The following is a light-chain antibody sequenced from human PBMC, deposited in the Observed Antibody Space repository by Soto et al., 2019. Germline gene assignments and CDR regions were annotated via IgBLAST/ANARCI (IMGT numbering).Light chain of an antibody. CDR3: QQYNGYSTWT. CDR2: DAS. J-gene: IGKJ1*01. CDR1: QSVSIW. V-gene: IGKV1-5*01. Sequence: DIHLTQTHSTLSASVGDRVTITCRAGQSVSIWLAWYRQKPGKAPEVLVWDASSLQRGVPSRFSGSGSGTEFTLTISSLQPDDFAPYYCQQYNGYSTWTFGQGTKVDI.